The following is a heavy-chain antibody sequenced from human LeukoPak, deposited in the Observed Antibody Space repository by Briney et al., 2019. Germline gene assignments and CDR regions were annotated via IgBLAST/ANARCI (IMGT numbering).Heavy chain of an antibody. V-gene: IGHV1-18*04. CDR3: ARGQTQGYSSSWYHLGRENWFDP. CDR2: ISAYNGNT. J-gene: IGHJ5*02. CDR1: GYTFTGYY. D-gene: IGHD6-13*01. Sequence: GASVKVSCKASGYTFTGYYMHWVRQAPGHGLVWMGGISAYNGNTNYAQKLQGRVTMTTDTSTSTAYMELRRLRSDVTAVYYCARGQTQGYSSSWYHLGRENWFDPWGKGTLVTVSS.